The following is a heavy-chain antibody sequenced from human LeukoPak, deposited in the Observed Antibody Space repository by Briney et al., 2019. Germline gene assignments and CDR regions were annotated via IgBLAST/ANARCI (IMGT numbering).Heavy chain of an antibody. D-gene: IGHD3-22*01. CDR3: ARDNGDDSSGPLDY. V-gene: IGHV4-59*01. CDR2: IYYSGST. Sequence: NPSETLSLTCTVSGGSISTYYWSWIRQPLGKGLEWIGYIYYSGSTNYNPSLKSRVTISVDTSKNQFSLKLRSVTAADTAVYYCARDNGDDSSGPLDYWGQGTLVTVSS. CDR1: GGSISTYY. J-gene: IGHJ4*02.